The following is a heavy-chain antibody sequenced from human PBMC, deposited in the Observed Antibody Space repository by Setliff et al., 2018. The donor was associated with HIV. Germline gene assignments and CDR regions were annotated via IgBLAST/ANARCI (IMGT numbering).Heavy chain of an antibody. V-gene: IGHV4-59*08. Sequence: SETLSLTCTVSGGSISSFFWSWIRQPPGKGLEWIGHISYSGSTNYNPSLKSRVTISVDTPKNQFSLKLTSVTAADTAVYYCARRRSPPSGFYSKYYMDVWGKGTTVTSP. D-gene: IGHD3-22*01. CDR1: GGSISSFF. CDR2: ISYSGST. CDR3: ARRRSPPSGFYSKYYMDV. J-gene: IGHJ6*03.